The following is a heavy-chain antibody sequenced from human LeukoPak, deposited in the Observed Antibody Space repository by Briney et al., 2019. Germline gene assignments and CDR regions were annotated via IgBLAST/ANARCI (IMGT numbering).Heavy chain of an antibody. V-gene: IGHV3-7*02. J-gene: IGHJ4*02. CDR3: TRGLGGGYFDD. D-gene: IGHD3-16*01. Sequence: PGGSLRLSCAASRSTFSRDWMSWVRQAPGGGLEFVANIRQDGGTVNYVDSVKGRSTISRDNAKDSLYLQMNSLRDDDTAVYYCTRGLGGGYFDDWGQGILVTVSS. CDR1: RSTFSRDW. CDR2: IRQDGGTV.